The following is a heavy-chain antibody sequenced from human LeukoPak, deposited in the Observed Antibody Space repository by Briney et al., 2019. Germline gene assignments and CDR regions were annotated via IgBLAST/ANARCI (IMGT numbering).Heavy chain of an antibody. CDR3: ARVRAGMQLWVKPADY. J-gene: IGHJ4*02. Sequence: GGSLRLSCAASGFTFSSYSMNWVRQAPGKGLEWVSSISSSSSYIYYADSVKGRFTISRDNAKNSLYLQMNSLRAEDTAVYYCARVRAGMQLWVKPADYWGQGTLVTVSS. V-gene: IGHV3-21*01. CDR2: ISSSSSYI. CDR1: GFTFSSYS. D-gene: IGHD5-18*01.